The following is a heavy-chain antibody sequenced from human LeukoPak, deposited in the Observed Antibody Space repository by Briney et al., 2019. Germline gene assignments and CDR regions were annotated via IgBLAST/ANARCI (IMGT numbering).Heavy chain of an antibody. CDR1: GFTFSNYE. CDR2: ITKTGNSN. Sequence: PGGSLRLSCVASGFTFSNYEMNWVRQAPGKGPEWVSYITKTGNSNYYADSVKGRFTVSRDDANKSLYLQMDSLGAEDTAVYYCVREGSLDDFDYWGQGTLVTVSS. D-gene: IGHD3-9*01. CDR3: VREGSLDDFDY. J-gene: IGHJ4*02. V-gene: IGHV3-48*03.